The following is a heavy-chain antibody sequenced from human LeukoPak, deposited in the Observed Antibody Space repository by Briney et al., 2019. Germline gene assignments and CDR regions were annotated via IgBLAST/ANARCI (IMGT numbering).Heavy chain of an antibody. D-gene: IGHD3-22*01. CDR1: GGSISSYY. CDR3: ARDPVHDSSGYYELVGAFDI. CDR2: IYTSGST. Sequence: PSETLSLTCTVAGGSISSYYWSWIRQPAGKGLEWIGRIYTSGSTNYNPSLKSRVTMLVDTSKNQFSLKLSSVTAADTAVYYCARDPVHDSSGYYELVGAFDIWGQGTMVTVSS. V-gene: IGHV4-4*07. J-gene: IGHJ3*02.